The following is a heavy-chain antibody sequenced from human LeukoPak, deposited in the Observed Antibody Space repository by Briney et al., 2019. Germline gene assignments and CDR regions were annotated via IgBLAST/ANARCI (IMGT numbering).Heavy chain of an antibody. CDR2: ISAYNGNT. CDR3: AKGFFGSGSFPHNFDY. V-gene: IGHV1-18*01. D-gene: IGHD3-10*01. CDR1: GYTFTSYG. J-gene: IGHJ4*02. Sequence: ASVKVSCKASGYTFTSYGISWVRQAPGQGLEWMGWISAYNGNTNYAQKLQGRVTMTTDTSTSTAYMELRSLRSDDTAVYYCAKGFFGSGSFPHNFDYWGQGTLVTVSS.